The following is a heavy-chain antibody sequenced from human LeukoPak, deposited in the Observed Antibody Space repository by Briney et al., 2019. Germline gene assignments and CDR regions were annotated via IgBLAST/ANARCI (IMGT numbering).Heavy chain of an antibody. CDR3: ARVGGGGSSPFDY. CDR2: IYHSGST. Sequence: PSETLSLTCTVSGYSISSGYYWGWTRQPPGKGLEWIGSIYHSGSTYYNPSLKSRVTISVDTSKNQFSLKLSSVTAADTAVYYCARVGGGGSSPFDYWGQGTLVTVSS. J-gene: IGHJ4*02. V-gene: IGHV4-38-2*02. CDR1: GYSISSGYY. D-gene: IGHD2-15*01.